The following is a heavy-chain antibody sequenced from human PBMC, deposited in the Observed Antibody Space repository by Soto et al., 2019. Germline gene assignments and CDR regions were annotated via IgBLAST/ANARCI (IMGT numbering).Heavy chain of an antibody. Sequence: PSETLSLTCDVYGGSFSGYIGTWIRQTPGKGLQWIGQINHSGSANYNPSLKSRVTISTDKFKNQVSLDLNSVTAADTAMYYCARETRDTTIRGIIIATHNWFNPWGQGTLVTVSS. V-gene: IGHV4-34*01. CDR1: GGSFSGYI. CDR3: ARETRDTTIRGIIIATHNWFNP. J-gene: IGHJ5*02. D-gene: IGHD3-10*01. CDR2: INHSGSA.